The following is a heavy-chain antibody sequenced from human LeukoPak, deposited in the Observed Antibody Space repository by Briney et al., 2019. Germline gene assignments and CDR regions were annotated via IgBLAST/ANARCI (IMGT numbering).Heavy chain of an antibody. CDR3: VYYDSSGYYYGRLRY. D-gene: IGHD3-22*01. V-gene: IGHV3-23*01. J-gene: IGHJ4*02. Sequence: GGSLRLSCAASAFTFREHALSWVRQTPGKGLEWVSAISAAGDTTLYADSVKGRFTISGDNSRDTLFLHMSSLRAEDTAIYSCVYYDSSGYYYGRLRYWGQGTPVTVSS. CDR2: ISAAGDTT. CDR1: AFTFREHA.